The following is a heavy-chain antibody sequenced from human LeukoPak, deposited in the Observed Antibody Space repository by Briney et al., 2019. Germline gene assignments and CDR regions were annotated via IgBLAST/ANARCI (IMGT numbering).Heavy chain of an antibody. V-gene: IGHV3-21*01. Sequence: PGGSLRLSCAASGFTLSTYTMNWVRQAPGKGLEWVASISSGSSYIYYADSVKGRFTISRDNAKNSLFLQMNSLRAGDTAIYYCARSTPLTTFEPIVSQALRCYALDVWGQGTTVTVSS. D-gene: IGHD2-2*01. J-gene: IGHJ6*02. CDR1: GFTLSTYT. CDR3: ARSTPLTTFEPIVSQALRCYALDV. CDR2: ISSGSSYI.